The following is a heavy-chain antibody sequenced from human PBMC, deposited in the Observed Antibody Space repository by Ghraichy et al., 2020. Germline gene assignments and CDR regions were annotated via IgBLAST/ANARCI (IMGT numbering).Heavy chain of an antibody. CDR1: GGSISSGDYY. D-gene: IGHD3-22*01. J-gene: IGHJ3*02. CDR2: IYYSGST. V-gene: IGHV4-30-4*08. Sequence: SETLSLTCTVSGGSISSGDYYWSWIRQPPGKGLEWIGYIYYSGSTYYNPSLKSRVTISVDTSKNQFSLKLSSVTAADTAVYYCAASGYCYDSSGIFFDIWREGTMVTVSS. CDR3: AASGYCYDSSGIFFDI.